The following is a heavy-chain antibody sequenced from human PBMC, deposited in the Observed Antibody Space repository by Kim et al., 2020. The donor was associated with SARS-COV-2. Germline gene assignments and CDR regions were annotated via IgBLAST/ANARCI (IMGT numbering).Heavy chain of an antibody. J-gene: IGHJ5*02. V-gene: IGHV1-18*01. CDR2: ISAYNGNT. Sequence: ASVKVSCKASGYTFTSYGISWVRQAPGQGLEWMGWISAYNGNTNYAQKLQGRVTMTTDTSTSTAYMELRSLRSDDTAVYYCARVMKRSYYGSGKTNWFDPWGQGTLVTVSS. CDR1: GYTFTSYG. CDR3: ARVMKRSYYGSGKTNWFDP. D-gene: IGHD3-10*01.